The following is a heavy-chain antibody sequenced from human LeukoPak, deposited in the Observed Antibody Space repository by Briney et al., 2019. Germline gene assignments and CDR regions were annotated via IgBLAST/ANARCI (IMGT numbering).Heavy chain of an antibody. D-gene: IGHD2-15*01. CDR1: GGSISSSSYY. Sequence: SETLSLTCTVSGGSISSSSYYWGWIRQPPGKGLEWIGSIYYSGSTHYNPSLKSRVTISVDTSKNQFSLKLSSVTAADTAVYYCASRYCSGGSCYFDYWGQGTLVTVSS. CDR2: IYYSGST. CDR3: ASRYCSGGSCYFDY. J-gene: IGHJ4*02. V-gene: IGHV4-39*07.